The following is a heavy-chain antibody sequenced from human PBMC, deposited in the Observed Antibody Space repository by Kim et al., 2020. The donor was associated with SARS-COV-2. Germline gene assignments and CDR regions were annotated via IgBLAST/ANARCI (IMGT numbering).Heavy chain of an antibody. V-gene: IGHV3-30*02. Sequence: KYHADSGKGRFNISRYNSKNTLYLQMNSLRAEDRAVYYCANLADWLRDDSCGQGTLVTVSS. CDR2: K. D-gene: IGHD5-12*01. CDR3: ANLADWLRDDS. J-gene: IGHJ5*01.